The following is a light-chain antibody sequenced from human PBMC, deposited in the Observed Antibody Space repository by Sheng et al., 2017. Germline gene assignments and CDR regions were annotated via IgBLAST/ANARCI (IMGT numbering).Light chain of an antibody. Sequence: EIVLTQSPGTLSLSPGERATLSCRASQSVSSSYLAWYQQKPGQAPRLLLYATSRRASGIPDRFSGSGSGTDFTLTISRLEPEDFAVYYCQQYDNVPRTFGQGTKVEIK. CDR3: QQYDNVPRT. CDR2: ATS. CDR1: QSVSSSY. J-gene: IGKJ1*01. V-gene: IGKV3-20*01.